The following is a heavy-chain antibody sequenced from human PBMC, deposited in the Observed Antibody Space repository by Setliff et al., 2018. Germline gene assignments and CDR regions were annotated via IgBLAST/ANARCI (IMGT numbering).Heavy chain of an antibody. CDR1: GGSIRNNYY. J-gene: IGHJ6*03. D-gene: IGHD3-3*01. CDR3: ARMSGFLYMDV. CDR2: IFYNGMA. Sequence: PSETLSLTCIVSGGSIRNNYYWGWIRQSPGTGLEWIGSIFYNGMAYYNPSLKSRLTISVDTSKNQFSLNLSSVTAADTAVYYCARMSGFLYMDVWGKGTTVTVSS. V-gene: IGHV4-39*07.